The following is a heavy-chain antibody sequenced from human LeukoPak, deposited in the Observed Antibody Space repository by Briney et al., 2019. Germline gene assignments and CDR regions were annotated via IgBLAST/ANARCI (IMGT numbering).Heavy chain of an antibody. Sequence: PSETLSLTCTVSGGSISSSSYYWGWIRQPPGKGLEWIGSIYYSGSTYYNPSLKSRVTISVDTSKNQFSLKLSSVTAADTAVYYCARHFPSIAAADPNWFDPWGQGTLVTVSS. J-gene: IGHJ5*02. D-gene: IGHD6-13*01. CDR1: GGSISSSSYY. CDR2: IYYSGST. CDR3: ARHFPSIAAADPNWFDP. V-gene: IGHV4-39*01.